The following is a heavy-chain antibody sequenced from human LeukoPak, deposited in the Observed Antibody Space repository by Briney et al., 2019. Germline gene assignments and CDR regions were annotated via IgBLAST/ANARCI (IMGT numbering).Heavy chain of an antibody. J-gene: IGHJ4*02. CDR2: GSGYNGNT. V-gene: IGHV1-18*01. D-gene: IGHD5-12*01. CDR3: ARSSLGTITAGPFDY. CDR1: GYSVSSYG. Sequence: ASVKVSCKASGYSVSSYGIAWVRQGPGQGLEWMGGGSGYNGNTNYAQKLQGRVSMTPDTSTTTAYMELRSLTSDDTALYSCARSSLGTITAGPFDYWGQGTLVTVSS.